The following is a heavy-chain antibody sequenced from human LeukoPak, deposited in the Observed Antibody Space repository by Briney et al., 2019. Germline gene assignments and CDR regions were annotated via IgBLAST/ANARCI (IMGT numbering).Heavy chain of an antibody. CDR2: INPNSGGT. CDR3: AREGYDILTGVKSFDY. CDR1: GYTFTSYG. Sequence: ASVKVSCKASGYTFTSYGISWVRQAPGQGLEWMGWINPNSGGTNYAQKFQGRVTMTRDTSISTAYMELSRLRSDDTAVYYCAREGYDILTGVKSFDYWGQGTLVTVSS. D-gene: IGHD3-9*01. J-gene: IGHJ4*02. V-gene: IGHV1-2*02.